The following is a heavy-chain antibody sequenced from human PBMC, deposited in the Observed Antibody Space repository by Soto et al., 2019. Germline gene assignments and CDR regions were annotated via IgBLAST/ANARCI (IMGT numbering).Heavy chain of an antibody. CDR3: ARERPDGSRLDP. CDR2: IYHNGRT. Sequence: PSETLSLTCTVSGDSLSSRGYYWSWIRQHPGKGLEWIGYIYHNGRTYYNPSLRSRLTISVDTSKNHFSLNLISVTAADTAVYYCARERPDGSRLDPWGQGTLVTVSS. D-gene: IGHD6-13*01. V-gene: IGHV4-31*03. J-gene: IGHJ5*02. CDR1: GDSLSSRGYY.